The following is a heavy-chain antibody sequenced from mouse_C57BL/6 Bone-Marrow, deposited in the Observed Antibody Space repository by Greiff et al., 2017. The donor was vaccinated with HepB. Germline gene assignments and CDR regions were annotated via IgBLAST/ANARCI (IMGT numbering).Heavy chain of an antibody. CDR3: ARRLPYYFDY. CDR1: GYTFTSYG. V-gene: IGHV1-81*01. Sequence: LQESGAELARPGASVKLSCKASGYTFTSYGISWVKQRTGQGLEWIGEIYPRSGNTYYNEKFKGKATLTADKSSSTAYMELRSLTSEDSAVYFCARRLPYYFDYWGQGTTLTVSS. J-gene: IGHJ2*01. CDR2: IYPRSGNT.